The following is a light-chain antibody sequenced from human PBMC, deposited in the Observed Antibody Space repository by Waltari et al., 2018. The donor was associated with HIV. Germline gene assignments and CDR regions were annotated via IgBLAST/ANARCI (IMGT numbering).Light chain of an antibody. CDR2: GAS. J-gene: IGKJ4*01. CDR3: QQFHNWPHT. V-gene: IGKV3-15*01. CDR1: QSLSSY. Sequence: EIFLTQSPPTLSVSPGETATLSCRASQSLSSYLAWYQQKPGQAPRPLIYGASTRATGTPVRFSGGGSGTEFSLTISSLRSEDYAVYYCQQFHNWPHTFGGGTKVEIK.